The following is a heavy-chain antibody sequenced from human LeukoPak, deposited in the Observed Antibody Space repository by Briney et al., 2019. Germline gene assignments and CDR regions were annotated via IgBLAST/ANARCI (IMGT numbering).Heavy chain of an antibody. J-gene: IGHJ4*02. Sequence: GGSLRLSCAASGFTFSSYGMHWVRQAPGKGLEWVAVISYDGSNKYYADSVKGRFTISRDNAKNSLYLQVNSLRAEDTAVYYCARETQDSSSWPHFDYWGQGTLVTVSS. D-gene: IGHD6-13*01. V-gene: IGHV3-30*03. CDR2: ISYDGSNK. CDR1: GFTFSSYG. CDR3: ARETQDSSSWPHFDY.